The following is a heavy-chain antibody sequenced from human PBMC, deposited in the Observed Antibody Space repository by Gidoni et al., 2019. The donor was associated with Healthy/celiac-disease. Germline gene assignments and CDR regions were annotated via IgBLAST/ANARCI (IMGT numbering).Heavy chain of an antibody. CDR3: AKDVASIYGDYEVWADY. CDR1: GFTFSSYA. CDR2: ISGSGGST. Sequence: EVQLLESGGGLVQPGGSLRLSCAASGFTFSSYAMGWVRQAPGKGLEWVSAISGSGGSTYYADSVKGRFTISRDNSKNTLYLQMNSLRAEDTAVYYCAKDVASIYGDYEVWADYWGQGTLVTVSS. V-gene: IGHV3-23*01. D-gene: IGHD4-17*01. J-gene: IGHJ4*02.